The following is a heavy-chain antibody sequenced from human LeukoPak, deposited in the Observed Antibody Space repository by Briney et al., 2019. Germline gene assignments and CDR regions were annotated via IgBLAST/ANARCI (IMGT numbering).Heavy chain of an antibody. V-gene: IGHV3-30*03. J-gene: IGHJ4*02. D-gene: IGHD2-2*01. CDR1: GFTFSTYG. CDR2: MSFDGSNK. CDR3: TSICSSSSCYLDY. Sequence: PGGSLRLSCAASGFTFSTYGMHWVRQAPGKGLEWVAVMSFDGSNKYYADSVKGRFTISRDNSRNTLYLQMNSLRVEDTAVYYCTSICSSSSCYLDYWGQGTLVTVSS.